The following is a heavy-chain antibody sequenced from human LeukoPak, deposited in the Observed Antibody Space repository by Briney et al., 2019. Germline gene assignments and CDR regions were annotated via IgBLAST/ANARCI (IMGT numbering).Heavy chain of an antibody. CDR2: LNTDGSYT. CDR1: GFTVSSNY. J-gene: IGHJ4*02. V-gene: IGHV3-74*01. D-gene: IGHD7-27*01. CDR3: TKDLTGAEDY. Sequence: GGSLRLSCAVSGFTVSSNYMSWVRQAPGKGLVWVSRLNTDGSYTTYADSVKGRFTISRDNAKNTLYLQMNSLRAEDTAIYYCTKDLTGAEDYWGQGTLITVSS.